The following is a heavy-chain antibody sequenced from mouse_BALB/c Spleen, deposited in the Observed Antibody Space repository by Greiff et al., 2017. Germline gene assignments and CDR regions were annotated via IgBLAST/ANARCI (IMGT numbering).Heavy chain of an antibody. D-gene: IGHD2-1*01. CDR3: ARGGNPFDY. Sequence: EVQLVESGGGLVQPGGSLRLSCATSGFTFTDYYMSWVRQPPGKALEWLGFIRNKANGYTTEYSASVKGRFTISRDNSQSILYLQMNTLRAEDSATYYCARGGNPFDYWGQGTTLTVSS. CDR1: GFTFTDYY. J-gene: IGHJ2*01. CDR2: IRNKANGYTT. V-gene: IGHV7-3*02.